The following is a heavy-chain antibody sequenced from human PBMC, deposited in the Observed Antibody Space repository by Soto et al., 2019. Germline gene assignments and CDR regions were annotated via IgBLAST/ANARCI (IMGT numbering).Heavy chain of an antibody. CDR2: IIPIFGTA. Sequence: ASVKVSCKASGGTFSSYAISWVRQAPGQGLEWMGGIIPIFGTANYAQKFQGRVTITADESTSTAYMELSSLRSEDTAVYYCARVDGSGSYYDPGTPGGMDVWGQGTTVTLSS. V-gene: IGHV1-69*13. D-gene: IGHD3-10*01. CDR3: ARVDGSGSYYDPGTPGGMDV. CDR1: GGTFSSYA. J-gene: IGHJ6*02.